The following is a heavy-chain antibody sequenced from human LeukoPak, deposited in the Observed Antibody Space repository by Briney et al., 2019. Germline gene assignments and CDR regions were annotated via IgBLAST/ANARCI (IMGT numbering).Heavy chain of an antibody. J-gene: IGHJ5*02. D-gene: IGHD6-19*01. Sequence: SVKVSCKASGGIFSTYAMMWLRQAPGQGLAWLGGIIPVFETGTYAQKLQGRVSITRDESTDTAYMELRSLRSDDTAVYYCASYLRSSGWYYYPWGQGTLVTVSS. V-gene: IGHV1-69*05. CDR1: GGIFSTYA. CDR3: ASYLRSSGWYYYP. CDR2: IIPVFETG.